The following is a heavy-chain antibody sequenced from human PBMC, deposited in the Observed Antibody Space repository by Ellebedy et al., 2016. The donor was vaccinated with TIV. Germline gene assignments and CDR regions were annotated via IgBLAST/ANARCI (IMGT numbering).Heavy chain of an antibody. CDR3: ARSPWGSLEGAFDI. CDR1: GYSISSGYY. J-gene: IGHJ3*02. V-gene: IGHV4-38-2*02. D-gene: IGHD7-27*01. Sequence: SETLSLXCTVSGYSISSGYYWGWIRQPPGKGLEWIGSIYHSGSTYYNPSLKSRVTISVDTSKNQFSLKLSSVTAADTAVYYCARSPWGSLEGAFDIWGQGTMVTVSS. CDR2: IYHSGST.